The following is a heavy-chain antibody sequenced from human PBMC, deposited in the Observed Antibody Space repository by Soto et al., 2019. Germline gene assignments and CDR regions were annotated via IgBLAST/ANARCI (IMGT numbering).Heavy chain of an antibody. Sequence: PVGSLRLSCAASGFTFSSYGMHWVRQAPGKGLEWVAVIWYDGINKYYADSVKGRFTISRDNSKNTLYLQMNSLRAEDTAVYYCRVSGGDDFDIWGQGTMVTVSS. CDR1: GFTFSSYG. CDR2: IWYDGINK. CDR3: RVSGGDDFDI. J-gene: IGHJ3*02. V-gene: IGHV3-33*01. D-gene: IGHD2-21*01.